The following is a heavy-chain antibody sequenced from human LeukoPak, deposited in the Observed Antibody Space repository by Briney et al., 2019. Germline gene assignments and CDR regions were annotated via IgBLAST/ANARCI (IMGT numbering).Heavy chain of an antibody. V-gene: IGHV1-2*02. J-gene: IGHJ4*02. CDR3: ATASSSWYGGAFDY. D-gene: IGHD6-13*01. Sequence: ASVTVSCKASGYTFSGYYMHWVRQAPGQGLEWMGWINPNTGGTNYAQKFQGRVTMTEDTSTDTAYMELSSLRSEDTAVYYCATASSSWYGGAFDYWGQGTLVTVSS. CDR2: INPNTGGT. CDR1: GYTFSGYY.